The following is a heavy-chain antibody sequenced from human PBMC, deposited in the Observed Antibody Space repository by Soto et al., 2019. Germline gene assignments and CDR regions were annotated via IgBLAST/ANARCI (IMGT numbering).Heavy chain of an antibody. J-gene: IGHJ4*02. Sequence: QVQLVESGGGVVQPGRSLRLSCAASGFTFSSYGMHWVRQAPGDGLEWVAVICYNGNNEYYADSVKGRFTVSRDNSKNTLYLQMNSLRAEDTAVYYWARDKTPGYSSSWLLDYWGQGTLVTVSS. CDR2: ICYNGNNE. CDR3: ARDKTPGYSSSWLLDY. D-gene: IGHD6-13*01. V-gene: IGHV3-33*01. CDR1: GFTFSSYG.